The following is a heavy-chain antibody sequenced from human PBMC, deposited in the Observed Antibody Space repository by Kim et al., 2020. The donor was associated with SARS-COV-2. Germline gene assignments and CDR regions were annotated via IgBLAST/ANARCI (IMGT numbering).Heavy chain of an antibody. V-gene: IGHV4-34*01. J-gene: IGHJ6*02. CDR2: INHSGST. D-gene: IGHD2-15*01. CDR3: AREGPYCSGGSCYRYYYYYYGMDV. CDR1: GGSFSGYY. Sequence: SETLSLTCAVYGGSFSGYYWSWIRQPPGKGLEWIGEINHSGSTNYNPSLKSRVTISVDTSKNQFSLKLSSVTAADTAVYYCAREGPYCSGGSCYRYYYYYYGMDVWGQGTTVTVSS.